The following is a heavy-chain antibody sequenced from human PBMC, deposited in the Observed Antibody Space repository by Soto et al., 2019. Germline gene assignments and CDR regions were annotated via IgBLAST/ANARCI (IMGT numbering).Heavy chain of an antibody. V-gene: IGHV3-33*01. Sequence: PGGSLRLSCAASGSTFSSYGMHWVRQAPGKGLEWVAVIWYDGSNKYYADSVKGRFTISRDNSKNTLYLQMNSLRAEDTAVYYCARGEDSSSWPFDYWGQGTLVTVSS. J-gene: IGHJ4*02. D-gene: IGHD6-13*01. CDR1: GSTFSSYG. CDR2: IWYDGSNK. CDR3: ARGEDSSSWPFDY.